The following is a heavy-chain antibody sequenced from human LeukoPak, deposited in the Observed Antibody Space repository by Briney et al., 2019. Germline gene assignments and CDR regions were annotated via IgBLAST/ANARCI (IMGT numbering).Heavy chain of an antibody. Sequence: SVKVSCKASGGTFSSYAISWVRQAPGQGLEWMGGIIPIFGTANYAQKFQGRVTITRDTSASTAYMELSSLRSEDTAVYYCARTVTTDYYYYGMDVWGQGTTVTVSS. CDR2: IIPIFGTA. J-gene: IGHJ6*02. CDR1: GGTFSSYA. CDR3: ARTVTTDYYYYGMDV. D-gene: IGHD4-17*01. V-gene: IGHV1-69*05.